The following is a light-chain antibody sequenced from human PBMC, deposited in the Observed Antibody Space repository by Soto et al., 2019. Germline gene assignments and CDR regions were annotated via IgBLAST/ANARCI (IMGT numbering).Light chain of an antibody. Sequence: DIQMTQAPSTLSVAVGDRVTITGRASQTISSWLSWYQQKPGKAPKLLLYKASTLKSGVPSRFSGSGSGTEFTLTIISLQPDDFSNDYCQQYNSYSEAFGQGTKVERK. J-gene: IGKJ1*01. CDR3: QQYNSYSEA. V-gene: IGKV1-5*03. CDR2: KAS. CDR1: QTISSW.